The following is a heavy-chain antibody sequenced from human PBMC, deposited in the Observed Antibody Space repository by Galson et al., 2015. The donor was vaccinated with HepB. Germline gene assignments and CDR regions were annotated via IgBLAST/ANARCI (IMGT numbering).Heavy chain of an antibody. CDR2: IYPGDSET. CDR3: ARRRGYSAYDGTIKKGGFDY. Sequence: QSGAEVKKPGESLKISYKGSGYSFTSYWIGWVRQMPGKGLEWMGIIYPGDSETRYRPSFQGQVTISADKSISTAYLQWSSLKASDTAMYYYARRRGYSAYDGTIKKGGFDYWGQGTLVTVSS. CDR1: GYSFTSYW. V-gene: IGHV5-51*01. J-gene: IGHJ4*02. D-gene: IGHD5-12*01.